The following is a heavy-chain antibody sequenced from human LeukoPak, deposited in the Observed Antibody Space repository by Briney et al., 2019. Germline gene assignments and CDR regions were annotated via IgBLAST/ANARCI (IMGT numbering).Heavy chain of an antibody. CDR1: GGTVSSYA. CDR2: IIPIFGTA. Sequence: AASVKVSCKASGGTVSSYAISWVRQAPGQGLEWMGGIIPIFGTANYAQKFQGRVTITTDESTSTAYMELSSLRSEDTAVYYCARGSTYCGGDCYQLDYWGQGTLVTVSS. CDR3: ARGSTYCGGDCYQLDY. V-gene: IGHV1-69*05. D-gene: IGHD2-21*01. J-gene: IGHJ4*02.